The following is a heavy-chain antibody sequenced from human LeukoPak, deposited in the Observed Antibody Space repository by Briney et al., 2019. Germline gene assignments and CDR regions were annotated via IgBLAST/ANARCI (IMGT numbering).Heavy chain of an antibody. CDR3: TRGRDYGDYPVAGSYGMDV. CDR2: IRSKANSYAT. D-gene: IGHD4-17*01. V-gene: IGHV3-73*01. CDR1: GFTFSGSA. Sequence: PGGSLRLSCAASGFTFSGSAMHWVRQASGKGLEWVGRIRSKANSYATAYAASVKGRFTISRDDSKNTAYLQMNSLKTEDTAVYYCTRGRDYGDYPVAGSYGMDVWGQGITVTVSS. J-gene: IGHJ6*02.